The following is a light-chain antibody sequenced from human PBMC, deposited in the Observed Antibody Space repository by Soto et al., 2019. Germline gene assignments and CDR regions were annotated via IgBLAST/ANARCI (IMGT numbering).Light chain of an antibody. V-gene: IGLV2-14*01. CDR3: SSYTSSSPWV. J-gene: IGLJ3*02. Sequence: QSALTQPASVSGSPGQSITISCTGTSSDVGGYNYVSWYQQHPGKAPKLMIYDVSNRPSGVSNRFSDSKSGNTASLTISGLQAEDEADYYCSSYTSSSPWVFGGGTKLTVL. CDR1: SSDVGGYNY. CDR2: DVS.